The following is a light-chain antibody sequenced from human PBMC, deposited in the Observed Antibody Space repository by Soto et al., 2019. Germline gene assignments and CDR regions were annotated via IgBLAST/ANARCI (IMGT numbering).Light chain of an antibody. Sequence: SALTQPASVSGSPGQSITISCTGTSSDVGKYNYVSWYQQHPAKAPKLMIFEVSNRPSGVSNRFSGSKSGNTASLTISGLQAEDEAEYYCSSYTGSSTNTVVFGGGTQLTVL. V-gene: IGLV2-14*01. CDR3: SSYTGSSTNTVV. CDR1: SSDVGKYNY. J-gene: IGLJ2*01. CDR2: EVS.